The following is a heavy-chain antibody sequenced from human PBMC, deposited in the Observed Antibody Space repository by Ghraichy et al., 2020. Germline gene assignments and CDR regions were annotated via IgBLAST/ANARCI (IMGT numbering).Heavy chain of an antibody. J-gene: IGHJ3*02. CDR2: IYYSGST. CDR1: GGSISSSSYY. CDR3: PAGRITMVRGVIISDAFDI. Sequence: SETLSLTCTVSGGSISSSSYYWGWIRQPPGKGLEWIGSIYYSGSTYYNPSLKSRVTISVDTSKNQFSLKLSSVTAADTAVYYCPAGRITMVRGVIISDAFDIWGQGTMVTVSS. V-gene: IGHV4-39*01. D-gene: IGHD3-10*01.